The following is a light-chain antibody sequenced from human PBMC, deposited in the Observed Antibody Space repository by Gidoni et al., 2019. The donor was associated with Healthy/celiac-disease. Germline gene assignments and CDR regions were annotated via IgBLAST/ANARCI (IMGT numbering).Light chain of an antibody. J-gene: IGKJ2*04. CDR3: QQSYSTPPCS. Sequence: DIQMTQYPSSLSASVGDRVTITCRARQSISSYLNWYQQKPGKAPKLLIYAASSLQSGVPSRFSGSGSGTDFTLTISSLQPEDFATYYCQQSYSTPPCSFGQGTKLEIK. V-gene: IGKV1-39*01. CDR1: QSISSY. CDR2: AAS.